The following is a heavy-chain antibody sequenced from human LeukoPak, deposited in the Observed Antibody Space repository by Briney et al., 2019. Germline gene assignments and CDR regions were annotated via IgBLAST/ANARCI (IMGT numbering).Heavy chain of an antibody. J-gene: IGHJ5*02. D-gene: IGHD3-10*01. CDR1: GGSFSAYY. V-gene: IGHV4-34*01. CDR2: INHTGST. Sequence: SETLSLTCAVYGGSFSAYYWSWVRQPPGKGLEWIGEINHTGSTNYNPSLKSRVAISVDTSRNQLSLKLTSVTAADTAVYYCSGGSDSESYFAWFDAWGQGTLVTVSS. CDR3: SGGSDSESYFAWFDA.